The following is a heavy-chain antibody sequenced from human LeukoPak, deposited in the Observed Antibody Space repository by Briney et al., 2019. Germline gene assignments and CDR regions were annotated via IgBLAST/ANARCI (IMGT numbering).Heavy chain of an antibody. CDR2: ISGSGGST. J-gene: IGHJ6*02. V-gene: IGHV3-23*01. CDR1: GFTFSNYN. CDR3: AKSMAAYYYYGMDV. D-gene: IGHD5-24*01. Sequence: GGSLRLSCAASGFTFSNYNMNWVRQAPGKGLEWVSSISGSGGSTYRADSVKGRFTISRDNSKNTLYLQMNSLRAEDTAVYYCAKSMAAYYYYGMDVWGQGTTVTVSS.